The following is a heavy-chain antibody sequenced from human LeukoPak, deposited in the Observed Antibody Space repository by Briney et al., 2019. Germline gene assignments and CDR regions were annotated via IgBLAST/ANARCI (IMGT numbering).Heavy chain of an antibody. V-gene: IGHV3-7*01. J-gene: IGHJ6*02. CDR2: IKQDGSEK. Sequence: PGGSLRLSCAASGFTFSSYWMSWVRQAPGKGLEWVANIKQDGSEKYYVDSVKGRFTISRDNSKNTLYLQMNSLRAEDTAVYYCARDPWFGELLYGMDVWGQGTTVTVSS. D-gene: IGHD3-10*01. CDR1: GFTFSSYW. CDR3: ARDPWFGELLYGMDV.